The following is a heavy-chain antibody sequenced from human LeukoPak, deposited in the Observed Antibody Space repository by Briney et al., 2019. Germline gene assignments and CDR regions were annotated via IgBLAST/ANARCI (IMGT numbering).Heavy chain of an antibody. J-gene: IGHJ1*01. CDR2: ISSSSSYI. Sequence: PGRSLRLSCAASGFTFSSYSMNWVRQAPGKGLEWVSSISSSSSYIYYADSVKGRFTISRDNAKNSLYLQMNSLRAEDTAVYYCARDAAAGTGFQHWGQGTLVTVSS. CDR1: GFTFSSYS. V-gene: IGHV3-21*01. CDR3: ARDAAAGTGFQH. D-gene: IGHD6-13*01.